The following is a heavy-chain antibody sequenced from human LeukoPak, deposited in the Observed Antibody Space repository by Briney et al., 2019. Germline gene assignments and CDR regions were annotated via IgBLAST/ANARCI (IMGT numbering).Heavy chain of an antibody. CDR3: TRSGEVYDFWSGYYDAFDI. CDR2: IRSKANSYAT. V-gene: IGHV3-73*01. J-gene: IGHJ3*02. D-gene: IGHD3-3*01. Sequence: GGSLRLSCAASRFTFSGSAMHWVRQASGKGLEWVGRIRSKANSYATAYAASVKGRFTISRDDSKNTAYLQMNSLKTEDTAGYYCTRSGEVYDFWSGYYDAFDIWGQGTMVTVSS. CDR1: RFTFSGSA.